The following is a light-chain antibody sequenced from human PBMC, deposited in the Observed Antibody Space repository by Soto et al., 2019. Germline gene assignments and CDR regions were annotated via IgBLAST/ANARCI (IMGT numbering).Light chain of an antibody. CDR2: WAS. V-gene: IGKV4-1*01. CDR3: QQFYFFPIT. CDR1: QSVLHSADNKNY. J-gene: IGKJ5*01. Sequence: DIVMTQSPDSLAVSLGERVTINCKSSQSVLHSADNKNYLAGYQQKPGQPPNLLISWASTRESGVPDRFSGSGSGTDFNITINSLQAEDVAVYYCQQFYFFPITFGQGTRLEIK.